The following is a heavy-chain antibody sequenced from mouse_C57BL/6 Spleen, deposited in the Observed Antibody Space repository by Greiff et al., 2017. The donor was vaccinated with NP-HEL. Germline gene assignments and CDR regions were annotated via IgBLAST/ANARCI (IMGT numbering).Heavy chain of an antibody. CDR3: TRGGRTGYFDY. CDR2: IDPETGGT. Sequence: VQVVESGAELVRPGASVTLSCKASGYTFTDYEMHWVKQTPVHGLEWIGAIDPETGGTAYNQKFKGKAILTADKSSSTAYMELRSLTSEDSAVYYCTRGGRTGYFDYWGQGTTLTVSS. J-gene: IGHJ2*01. V-gene: IGHV1-15*01. D-gene: IGHD4-1*01. CDR1: GYTFTDYE.